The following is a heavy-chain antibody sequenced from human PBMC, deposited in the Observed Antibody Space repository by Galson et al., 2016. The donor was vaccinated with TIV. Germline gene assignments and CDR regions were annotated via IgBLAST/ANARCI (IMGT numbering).Heavy chain of an antibody. CDR1: GLSVSINY. D-gene: IGHD1-26*01. V-gene: IGHV3-66*02. Sequence: SLRLSCAASGLSVSINYMTWVRQAPGKGLEWVSLISDGGKTYYSDSVKGRFTISRDNSKNTLYLQMNGLRAGDTAVYYCARDRVVDATYYYYYYGMDVWGQGTAVTVSS. CDR2: ISDGGKT. J-gene: IGHJ6*02. CDR3: ARDRVVDATYYYYYYGMDV.